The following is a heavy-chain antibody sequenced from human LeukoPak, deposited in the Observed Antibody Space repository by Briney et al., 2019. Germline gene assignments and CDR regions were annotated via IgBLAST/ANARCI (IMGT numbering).Heavy chain of an antibody. D-gene: IGHD4-17*01. Sequence: HPGGSLRLSCAASGFTLSSYAMSWVRQPPGKGLEWVSAISGSGGSTYYADSVKGRFTISRDNSKNTLYRQMNSLRAEDTAVYYCAKDRTAAVTTTPSGWFDPWGQGTLVNVSS. CDR3: AKDRTAAVTTTPSGWFDP. V-gene: IGHV3-23*01. CDR2: ISGSGGST. CDR1: GFTLSSYA. J-gene: IGHJ5*02.